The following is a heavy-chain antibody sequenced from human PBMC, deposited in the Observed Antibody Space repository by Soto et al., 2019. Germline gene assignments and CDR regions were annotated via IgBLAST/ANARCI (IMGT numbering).Heavy chain of an antibody. V-gene: IGHV3-30-3*01. CDR3: ARGDREDIAVVVGARPGEYGVDV. CDR2: IAYDGSNK. D-gene: IGHD2-15*01. Sequence: QVQLVESGGGVVQPGRSLRLSCAASGFTFRNYAMHWVRQAPGKGLECVAVIAYDGSNKFYRDYVKGRFTISRDNSQNTLCLQINSLRYGDTAVYYCARGDREDIAVVVGARPGEYGVDVWGQGTTVTVSS. J-gene: IGHJ6*02. CDR1: GFTFRNYA.